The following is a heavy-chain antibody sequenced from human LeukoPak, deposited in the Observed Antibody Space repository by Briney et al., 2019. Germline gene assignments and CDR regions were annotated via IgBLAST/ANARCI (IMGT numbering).Heavy chain of an antibody. CDR3: ASSGATRVDNWFDP. CDR1: GFIFV. CDR2: ISVGGGDT. V-gene: IGHV3-23*01. D-gene: IGHD1-26*01. J-gene: IGHJ5*02. Sequence: GGSLRLSCEASGFIFVMGWVRQAPGKGLEWVSSISVGGGDTFTADSVKGRFTITRDNAKNSLYLQMNSLRAEDTAVYYCASSGATRVDNWFDPWGQGTLVTVSS.